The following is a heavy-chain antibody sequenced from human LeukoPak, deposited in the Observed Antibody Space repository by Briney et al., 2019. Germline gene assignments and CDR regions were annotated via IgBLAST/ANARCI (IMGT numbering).Heavy chain of an antibody. J-gene: IGHJ3*02. V-gene: IGHV4-59*01. D-gene: IGHD6-6*01. CDR1: GGSISSYY. CDR3: ARNMLVGGGFDI. CDR2: IYYSGST. Sequence: SETLSLTRTVSGGSISSYYWSWIRQPPGKGLEWIGYIYYSGSTNYNPSLKSRVTISVDTSKNQFSLKLSSVTAADTAVYYCARNMLVGGGFDIWGQGTMVTVSS.